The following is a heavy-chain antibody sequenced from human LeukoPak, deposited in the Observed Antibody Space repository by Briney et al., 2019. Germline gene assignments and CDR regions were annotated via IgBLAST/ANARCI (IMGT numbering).Heavy chain of an antibody. CDR3: ARDFWGSYPEPYRFDY. V-gene: IGHV4-38-2*02. CDR1: AYSISSGYF. CDR2: VYHSGPI. J-gene: IGHJ4*02. D-gene: IGHD1-26*01. Sequence: SETLSLTCAVSAYSISSGYFWGWIRQPPGKGLEWIGSVYHSGPIYYNPSLTSRVTISLDTSKNQFSLKLTSVTAADTAVYYCARDFWGSYPEPYRFDYWGQGTLVTVSS.